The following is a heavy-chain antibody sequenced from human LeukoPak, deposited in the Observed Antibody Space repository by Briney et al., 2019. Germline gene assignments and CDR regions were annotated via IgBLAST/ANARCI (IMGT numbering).Heavy chain of an antibody. V-gene: IGHV3-53*01. Sequence: GGSLRLSCAASGFTFSSYSMNWFRQAPGKGLECISVIYSGGSTDYADSVKGRLTISRDNSKNTLYLQMNSLRAEDTAVYYCARVVDHDYGDYYLDYWGQGTLVTVSS. CDR1: GFTFSSYS. CDR2: IYSGGST. J-gene: IGHJ4*02. CDR3: ARVVDHDYGDYYLDY. D-gene: IGHD4-17*01.